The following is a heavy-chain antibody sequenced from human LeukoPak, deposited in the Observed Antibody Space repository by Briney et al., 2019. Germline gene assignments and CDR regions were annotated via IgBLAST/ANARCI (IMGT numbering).Heavy chain of an antibody. CDR2: INQDGSGK. CDR3: AKDSAYDSSGHNAFDI. D-gene: IGHD3-22*01. CDR1: GFTFSSFW. V-gene: IGHV3-7*01. Sequence: PGGSLRLSCAASGFTFSSFWMSWVRQAPGKGLEWVANINQDGSGKYFVDSVKGRFTISRDNAKNSLYLQMNSLRAEDTAVYYCAKDSAYDSSGHNAFDIWGQGTMVTVSS. J-gene: IGHJ3*02.